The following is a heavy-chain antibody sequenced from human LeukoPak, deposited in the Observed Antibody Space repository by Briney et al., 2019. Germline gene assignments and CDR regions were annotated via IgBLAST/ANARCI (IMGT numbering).Heavy chain of an antibody. CDR1: GDSFANYA. Sequence: GASVKVSCKASGDSFANYAITWVRQAPGQGLEWMGGIIPIFGTANYAQKFQGRVAITADESTSTAYMELSSLRSEDTAVYYCARQGVLLPYYFDYWGQGTLVTVSS. CDR2: IIPIFGTA. J-gene: IGHJ4*02. V-gene: IGHV1-69*13. CDR3: ARQGVLLPYYFDY. D-gene: IGHD1-26*01.